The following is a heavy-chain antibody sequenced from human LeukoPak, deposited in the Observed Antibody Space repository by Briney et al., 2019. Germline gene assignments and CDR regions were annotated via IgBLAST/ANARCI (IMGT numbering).Heavy chain of an antibody. CDR1: GGSINSHY. D-gene: IGHD6-19*01. Sequence: SETLSLTCTVSGGSINSHYWSWIWQPPGKGPEWIGDIYYSGSTKYNPSLKSRVTISVDTSKNHLSLKLSSVLAADTAIYYCVRRDNTGWNYFDYWGQGILVTVSS. CDR3: VRRDNTGWNYFDY. J-gene: IGHJ4*02. CDR2: IYYSGST. V-gene: IGHV4-59*08.